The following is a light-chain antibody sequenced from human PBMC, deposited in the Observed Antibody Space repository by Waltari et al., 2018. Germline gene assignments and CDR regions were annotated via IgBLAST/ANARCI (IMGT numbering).Light chain of an antibody. CDR2: EVT. Sequence: QSALTQPPSASGSPGQSVTISCTGTGSGGSVSWYQQHPAKAPKSRIYEVTKLPSGVPERFAGSKAWHTASLTVSGLQAEDEGDYYCSSDAGSNNVYDFGSGTKVTVL. J-gene: IGLJ1*01. CDR1: GSGGS. V-gene: IGLV2-8*01. CDR3: SSDAGSNNVYD.